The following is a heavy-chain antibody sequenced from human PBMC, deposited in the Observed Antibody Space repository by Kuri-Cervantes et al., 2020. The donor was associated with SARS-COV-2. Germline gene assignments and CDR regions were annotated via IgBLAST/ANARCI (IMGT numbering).Heavy chain of an antibody. CDR1: GGSISSYY. Sequence: SETLSLTCTVSGGSISSYYWSWIRQPPGKGLEWIGYIYYSGSTNYNPSLKSRVTISVDTSKNQFSLKLSSVTAADTAVYYCAGVGEYSSSLDYWGQGTLVTVSS. CDR2: IYYSGST. D-gene: IGHD6-13*01. V-gene: IGHV4-59*01. J-gene: IGHJ4*02. CDR3: AGVGEYSSSLDY.